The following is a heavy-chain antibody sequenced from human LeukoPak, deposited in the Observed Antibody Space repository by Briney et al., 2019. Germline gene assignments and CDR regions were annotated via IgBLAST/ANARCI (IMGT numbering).Heavy chain of an antibody. CDR1: GYTFTSYG. D-gene: IGHD3-22*01. Sequence: ASVKVSCKASGYTFTSYGISWVRQAPGQGLEWMGWISAYNGNTNYAQKLQGRVTMTTDTSTSTAYMELRSLRSDDTAVYYWARHRYYYDSSGYVGGGVDYWGQGNLVTVSS. J-gene: IGHJ4*02. CDR3: ARHRYYYDSSGYVGGGVDY. CDR2: ISAYNGNT. V-gene: IGHV1-18*01.